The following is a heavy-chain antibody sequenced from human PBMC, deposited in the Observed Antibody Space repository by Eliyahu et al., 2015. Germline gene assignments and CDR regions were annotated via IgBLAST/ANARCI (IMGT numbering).Heavy chain of an antibody. D-gene: IGHD1-14*01. CDR2: IYYSGST. V-gene: IGHV4-59*01. J-gene: IGHJ4*02. CDR1: GGSISSYY. Sequence: QVQLQESGPGLVKPSETLSLTCXVXGGSISSYYWSWIRQPPGKGLEWIGYIYYSGSTNYNPSLKSRVTISVDTSKNQFSLKLSSVTAADTAVXYCARYNHWYYFDYWGQGTLVTVSS. CDR3: ARYNHWYYFDY.